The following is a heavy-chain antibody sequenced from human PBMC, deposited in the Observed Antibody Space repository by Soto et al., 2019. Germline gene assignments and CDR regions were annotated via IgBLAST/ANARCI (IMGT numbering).Heavy chain of an antibody. Sequence: GGSLRLSCAASGFTFSSYSMNWVRQAPGKGLEWVSYISSSSSSSSTIYYADSVKGRFTISRDNAKNSLYLQMNSLRDEDTAVYYCAREVWGDLEVTNFAYWGQGTLVTVSS. J-gene: IGHJ4*02. CDR1: GFTFSSYS. V-gene: IGHV3-48*02. CDR2: ISSSSSSSSTI. CDR3: AREVWGDLEVTNFAY. D-gene: IGHD3-16*01.